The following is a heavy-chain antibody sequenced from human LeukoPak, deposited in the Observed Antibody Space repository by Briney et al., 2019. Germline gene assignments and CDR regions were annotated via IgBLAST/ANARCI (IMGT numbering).Heavy chain of an antibody. CDR2: ISDSGGST. J-gene: IGHJ4*02. D-gene: IGHD4-17*01. CDR3: AKDRYYGDYVNYFDY. CDR1: GFTFSSYA. Sequence: PGGSLRLSCAASGFTFSSYAMSWVRQAPGKGLEWVSAISDSGGSTYYADSVKGRFTISRDNSKNTLYLQMNSLRAEDTAVYYCAKDRYYGDYVNYFDYWGQGTLVTVSS. V-gene: IGHV3-23*01.